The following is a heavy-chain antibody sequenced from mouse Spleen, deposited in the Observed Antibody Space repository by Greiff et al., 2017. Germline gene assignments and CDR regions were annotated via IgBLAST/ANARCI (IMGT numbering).Heavy chain of an antibody. CDR1: GYAFSSSW. D-gene: IGHD1-1*01. CDR3: ARLGNYYEGY. V-gene: IGHV1-82*01. Sequence: VKLVESGPELVKPGASVKISCKASGYAFSSSWMNWVKQRPGKGLEWIGRIYPGDGDTNYNQKFKGKATLTVDQSSSTAYMQLNSLTSEDSAVYYCARLGNYYEGYWGQGTTLTVSS. CDR2: IYPGDGDT. J-gene: IGHJ2*01.